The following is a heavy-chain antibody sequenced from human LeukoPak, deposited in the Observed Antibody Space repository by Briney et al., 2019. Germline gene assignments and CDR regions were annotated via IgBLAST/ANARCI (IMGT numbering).Heavy chain of an antibody. CDR2: MNPNSGNT. J-gene: IGHJ5*02. CDR3: ARLYSSGWYGGGGNWFDP. CDR1: GYTFTSYD. D-gene: IGHD6-13*01. Sequence: GASVKVSCKASGYTFTSYDINWVRQATGQGLEWMGWMNPNSGNTGYAQKFQGRVTITRNTSISTAYMELSSLRSEDTAVYYCARLYSSGWYGGGGNWFDPWGQGTLVTVSS. V-gene: IGHV1-8*03.